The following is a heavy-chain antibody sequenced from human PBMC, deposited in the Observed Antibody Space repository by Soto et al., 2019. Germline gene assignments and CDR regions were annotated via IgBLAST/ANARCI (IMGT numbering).Heavy chain of an antibody. J-gene: IGHJ3*02. D-gene: IGHD1-1*01. CDR3: AGGRGGGKNWNDAFDI. V-gene: IGHV1-69*01. Sequence: QVQLVQSGAEVKKPGSSVKVSCKASGGTFSSYAISWVRQAPGQGLEWMGGIIPIFGTANYAQKFQGRVTITAEEPTRTAYMEGGSLRSEDTAVYYCAGGRGGGKNWNDAFDIWGQGTMVTVSS. CDR2: IIPIFGTA. CDR1: GGTFSSYA.